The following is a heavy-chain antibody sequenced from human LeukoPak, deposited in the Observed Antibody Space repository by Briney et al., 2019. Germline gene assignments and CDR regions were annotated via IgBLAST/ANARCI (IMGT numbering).Heavy chain of an antibody. Sequence: PGGSLRLSCAASGFTFSSYEMNWVRQAPGKGLEWVSYISSSGSTIYYADSVKGRFTISRDNSKNSLYLQMNSLRTEDTALYHCAKDRGWYDYWGQGTLVTASA. CDR3: AKDRGWYDY. D-gene: IGHD6-19*01. V-gene: IGHV3-48*03. CDR1: GFTFSSYE. CDR2: ISSSGSTI. J-gene: IGHJ4*02.